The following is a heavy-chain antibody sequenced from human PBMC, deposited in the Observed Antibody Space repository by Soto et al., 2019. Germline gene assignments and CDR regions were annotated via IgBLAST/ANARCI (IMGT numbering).Heavy chain of an antibody. CDR3: AREVIWFGELLSSYFVWFDP. V-gene: IGHV1-8*01. CDR2: MNPNSGNT. Sequence: ASVKVSCKASGYTFTSYDINWVRQATGQGLEWMGWMNPNSGNTGYAQKFQGRVTMTRNTSISTAYMELSSLRSEDTAVYYCAREVIWFGELLSSYFVWFDPWGQGTLVTVSS. J-gene: IGHJ5*02. CDR1: GYTFTSYD. D-gene: IGHD3-10*01.